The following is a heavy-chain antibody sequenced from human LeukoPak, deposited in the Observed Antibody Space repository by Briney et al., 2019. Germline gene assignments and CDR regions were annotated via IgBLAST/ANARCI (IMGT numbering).Heavy chain of an antibody. J-gene: IGHJ4*02. CDR3: ARKGLYSSSWHGVYY. CDR1: GGSFSGYY. CDR2: INHSGST. D-gene: IGHD6-13*01. V-gene: IGHV4-34*01. Sequence: SETLSLTCAVYGGSFSGYYWSWIRQPPGKGLEWIGEINHSGSTNYNPSLKSRVTISVDTSKNQFSLKLSSVTAADTAVYYCARKGLYSSSWHGVYYWGQGTLVTVSS.